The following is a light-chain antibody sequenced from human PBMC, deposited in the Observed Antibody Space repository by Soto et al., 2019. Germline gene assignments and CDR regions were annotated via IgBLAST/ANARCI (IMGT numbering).Light chain of an antibody. CDR3: QQSYSSPQT. V-gene: IGKV1-39*01. CDR1: QSIDIY. Sequence: DIHMTQYPSSLSASFGDRVTITCRASQSIDIYLNWYQQIPGTAPKLLIYTTSSLLGGVPSRFSGSGSGTDFTLTISSLQPEDFAIYCCQQSYSSPQTFGQGTKVDIK. CDR2: TTS. J-gene: IGKJ1*01.